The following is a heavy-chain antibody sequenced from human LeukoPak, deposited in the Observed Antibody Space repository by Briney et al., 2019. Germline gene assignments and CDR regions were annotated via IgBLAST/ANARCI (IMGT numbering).Heavy chain of an antibody. V-gene: IGHV4-34*01. D-gene: IGHD4-17*01. CDR3: ARAPQSDYGTHWYFDL. CDR2: INHSGST. CDR1: GGSFSGYY. Sequence: SETLSLTCAVYGGSFSGYYWSWIRQPPGKGLEWIGEINHSGSTNYNPSLKSRVTISVDTSKNQSSLKLSSVTAADTAVYYCARAPQSDYGTHWYFDLWGRGALVTVSS. J-gene: IGHJ2*01.